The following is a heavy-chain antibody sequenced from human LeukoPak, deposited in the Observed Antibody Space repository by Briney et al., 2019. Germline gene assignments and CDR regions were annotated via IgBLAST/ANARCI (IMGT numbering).Heavy chain of an antibody. Sequence: GGSLRLSCAASGFTFSSYEINWVRQAPGKGLEWVSYISSSGSTIYYADSVKGRFTISRDNAKNSLYLQMNSLRAEDTAVYYCARDNSGYPIDDAFDIWGQGTMVTVSS. CDR2: ISSSGSTI. J-gene: IGHJ3*02. V-gene: IGHV3-48*03. CDR1: GFTFSSYE. D-gene: IGHD3-22*01. CDR3: ARDNSGYPIDDAFDI.